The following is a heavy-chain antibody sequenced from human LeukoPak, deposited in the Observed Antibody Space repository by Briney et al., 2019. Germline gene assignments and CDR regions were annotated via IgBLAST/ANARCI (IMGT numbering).Heavy chain of an antibody. V-gene: IGHV1-69*01. J-gene: IGHJ5*02. CDR2: IIPIFGTA. CDR3: ARGPYYDFWSGYYTWFDP. D-gene: IGHD3-3*01. CDR1: GGTFSSYA. Sequence: SVKVSRKASGGTFSSYAISWVRQAPGQGLEWMGGIIPIFGTANYAQKFQGRVTITADESTSTAYMELSSLRSEDTAVYYCARGPYYDFWSGYYTWFDPWGQGTLVTVSS.